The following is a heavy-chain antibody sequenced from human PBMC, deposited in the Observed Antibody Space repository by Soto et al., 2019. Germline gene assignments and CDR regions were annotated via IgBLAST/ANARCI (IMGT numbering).Heavy chain of an antibody. V-gene: IGHV4-4*08. Sequence: QVQLQESGPGLVKPSETLSLTCTASGGSISNYYWNWIRQPPGKGLEWMGNIHTSENTKYNPSLKSRLARALDTSTNPCSLKMNSVIAPHTAVYYFTLGSGWTSDHWGRGTLVTVS. CDR2: IHTSENT. CDR1: GGSISNYY. CDR3: TLGSGWTSDH. D-gene: IGHD6-19*01. J-gene: IGHJ4*02.